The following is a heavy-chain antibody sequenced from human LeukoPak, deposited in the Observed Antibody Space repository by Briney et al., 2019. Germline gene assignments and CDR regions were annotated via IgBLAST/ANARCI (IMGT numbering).Heavy chain of an antibody. CDR1: GVSISSYY. CDR2: IYYSGST. V-gene: IGHV4-59*08. J-gene: IGHJ3*02. CDR3: ARHSYADAFDI. Sequence: SETLSLTCTGSGVSISSYYWSWIRQPPGKGLEWIGYIYYSGSTNYNPSLKSRVTISVDTSKNQFSLKLSSVAAADTAVYYRARHSYADAFDIWGQGTMVTVSS.